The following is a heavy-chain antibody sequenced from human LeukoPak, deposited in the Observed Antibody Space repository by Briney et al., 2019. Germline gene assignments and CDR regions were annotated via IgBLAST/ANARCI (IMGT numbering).Heavy chain of an antibody. CDR3: AKGKAPGGGPFDF. CDR2: ISGSGDNT. CDR1: GFTFSSYA. V-gene: IGHV3-23*01. Sequence: GGSLRLSCAASGFTFSSYAMSWVRQAPGKGLEWVSTISGSGDNTYFADSVKGRFTISRDNSKNTLYLPMNSLRSEDTAVYYCAKGKAPGGGPFDFWGQGTLVTVSS. J-gene: IGHJ4*02. D-gene: IGHD3-16*01.